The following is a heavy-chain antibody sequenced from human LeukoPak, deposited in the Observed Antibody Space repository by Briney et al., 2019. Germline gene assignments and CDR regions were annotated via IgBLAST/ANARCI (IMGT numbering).Heavy chain of an antibody. J-gene: IGHJ4*02. CDR1: GFTFSSYG. D-gene: IGHD2-2*01. Sequence: AGGSLRLSCAASGFTFSSYGMHWVRQAPGKGLEWVAFIRYDGSNKYYADSVKGRFTISRDNSKNTLYLQMNSLRAEDTAVYYCAKDDQLRYTFDYWGQGTLVTVSS. CDR2: IRYDGSNK. CDR3: AKDDQLRYTFDY. V-gene: IGHV3-30*02.